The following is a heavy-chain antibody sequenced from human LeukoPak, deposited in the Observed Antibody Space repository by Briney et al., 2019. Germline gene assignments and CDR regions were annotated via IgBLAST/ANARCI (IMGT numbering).Heavy chain of an antibody. CDR2: ISYDARSN. CDR3: ARSPTGSGWYYFDY. J-gene: IGHJ4*02. D-gene: IGHD6-19*01. CDR1: GFTFSSYG. Sequence: GGSLRLSCVTSGFTFSSYGMHWVRQVPGKGLEWVAVISYDARSNYHVDSVKGRFTISRDNAKNSLYLQMNSLRAEDTAVYYCARSPTGSGWYYFDYWGQGTLVTVSS. V-gene: IGHV3-30*03.